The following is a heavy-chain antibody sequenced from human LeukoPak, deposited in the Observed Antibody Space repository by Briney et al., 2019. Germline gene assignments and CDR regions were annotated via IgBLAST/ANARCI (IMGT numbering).Heavy chain of an antibody. CDR2: ISGSGGST. V-gene: IGHV3-23*01. J-gene: IGHJ5*02. CDR1: GFTFSSYS. D-gene: IGHD2-15*01. Sequence: QTGGSLRLSCAASGFTFSSYSMNWVRQAPGKGLEWVSAISGSGGSTYYADSVKGRFTISRDNSKDALYLQMNSLRAEDTAVYYCVRGGLGYCSGGSCQNWFDPWGQGTLVTVSS. CDR3: VRGGLGYCSGGSCQNWFDP.